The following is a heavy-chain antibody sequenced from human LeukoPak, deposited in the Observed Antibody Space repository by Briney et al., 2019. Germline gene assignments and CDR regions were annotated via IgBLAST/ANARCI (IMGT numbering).Heavy chain of an antibody. Sequence: GSSVKVSCKASGGTFSSYTISWVRQAPGQGLEWMGRIIPILGIANYAQKFQGRVTITADKSTSTAYMELSSLRSEDTAVYYCARLYHLPAFDIWGQGTMVTVSS. J-gene: IGHJ3*02. CDR2: IIPILGIA. CDR3: ARLYHLPAFDI. V-gene: IGHV1-69*02. D-gene: IGHD2-2*01. CDR1: GGTFSSYT.